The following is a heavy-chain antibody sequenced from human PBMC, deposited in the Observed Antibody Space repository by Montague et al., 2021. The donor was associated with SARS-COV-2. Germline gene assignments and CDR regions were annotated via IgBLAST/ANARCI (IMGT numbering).Heavy chain of an antibody. J-gene: IGHJ4*02. CDR1: GGSISSGSYY. V-gene: IGHV4-61*02. D-gene: IGHD1-26*01. CDR2: IYTSGST. CDR3: AWAKWELYFGY. Sequence: TLSLTCTVSGGSISSGSYYWSWIRQPAGKGLEWIGRIYTSGSTNYNPSLKSRVTISVDTSKNQFSLKLSSVTAADTAVYYCAWAKWELYFGYWGQGTLVTVSS.